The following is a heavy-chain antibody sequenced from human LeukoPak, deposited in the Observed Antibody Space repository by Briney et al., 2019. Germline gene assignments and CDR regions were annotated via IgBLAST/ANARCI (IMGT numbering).Heavy chain of an antibody. CDR3: TRGVVPAARGWFDP. J-gene: IGHJ5*02. V-gene: IGHV4-39*01. CDR1: GGSISSSSYY. CDR2: IYYSGST. D-gene: IGHD2-2*01. Sequence: SESLSLTCTVSGGSISSSSYYWGWIRQPPGKGLEWFGSIYYSGSTYYNPSLKSRVTISVDTSKNQFSLKLSSVTAGDTAVYYCTRGVVPAARGWFDPWGQGTLVTVSS.